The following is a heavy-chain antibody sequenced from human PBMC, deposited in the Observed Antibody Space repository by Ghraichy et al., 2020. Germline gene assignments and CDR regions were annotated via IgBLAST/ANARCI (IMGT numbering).Heavy chain of an antibody. CDR2: INHSGST. V-gene: IGHV4-34*01. CDR1: GGSFSGYY. CDR3: AREGGGSYYYYGMDV. J-gene: IGHJ6*02. Sequence: SETLSLTCAVYGGSFSGYYWSWIRQPPGKGLEWIGEINHSGSTNYNPSLKSRVTISVDTSKNQFSLKLSSVTAADTAVYYCAREGGGSYYYYGMDVWGQGTTVTVSS. D-gene: IGHD1-26*01.